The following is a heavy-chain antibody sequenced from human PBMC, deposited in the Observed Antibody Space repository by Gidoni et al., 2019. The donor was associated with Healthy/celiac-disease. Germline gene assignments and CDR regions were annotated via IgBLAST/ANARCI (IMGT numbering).Heavy chain of an antibody. D-gene: IGHD4-17*01. J-gene: IGHJ4*02. CDR1: GFTFSSYA. V-gene: IGHV3-30-3*01. CDR2: ISYDGSNK. Sequence: QVQLVASGGGVVQPGRSLRLSCAASGFTFSSYAMHWVRQAPGKGLEWVAVISYDGSNKYYADSVKGRFTISRDNSKNTLYLQMNSLRAEDTAVYYCARDQTTSLYFDYWGQGTLVTVSS. CDR3: ARDQTTSLYFDY.